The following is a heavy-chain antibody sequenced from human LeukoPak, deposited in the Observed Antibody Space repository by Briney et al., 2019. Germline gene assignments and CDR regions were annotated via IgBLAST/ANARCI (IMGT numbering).Heavy chain of an antibody. CDR1: GLTVSTNY. V-gene: IGHV3-66*01. CDR2: IYSGGTT. D-gene: IGHD3-9*01. CDR3: AREGVLRYFGD. Sequence: GGSLRLSCAASGLTVSTNYMSWVRKAPGKGLEWVSVIYSGGTTYYADSVKGRFTISGDNSKNTLFLQMNSLRAEDTAVYYCAREGVLRYFGDWGQGTLVTVSS. J-gene: IGHJ4*02.